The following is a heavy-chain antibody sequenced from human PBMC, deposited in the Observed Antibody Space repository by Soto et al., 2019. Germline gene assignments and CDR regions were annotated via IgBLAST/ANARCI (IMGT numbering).Heavy chain of an antibody. V-gene: IGHV3-23*01. CDR3: AKLKVGDSSGLSYYYYGMDV. CDR2: ISGSGGST. Sequence: PGGSLRLSCAASGFTFSSYAMSWVRQAPGKGLEWVSAISGSGGSTYYADSVKGRFTISRDNSKNTLFLQMNSLRAEDTAVYYCAKLKVGDSSGLSYYYYGMDVWGQGTTVTVSS. J-gene: IGHJ6*02. CDR1: GFTFSSYA. D-gene: IGHD3-22*01.